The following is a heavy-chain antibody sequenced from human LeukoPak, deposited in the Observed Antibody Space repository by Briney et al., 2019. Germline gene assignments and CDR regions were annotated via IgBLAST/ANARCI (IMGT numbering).Heavy chain of an antibody. V-gene: IGHV4-4*07. Sequence: SETLSLTCTVSGGSISSYYWSWIRQPAGKGLEWIGRIYTSGSTNYNPSLKSRVTISVDTSKNQFSLKLSSVTAADTAVYYCARVRPYDSSGYYYVGAFDIWGQGTMVTVSS. CDR2: IYTSGST. CDR1: GGSISSYY. CDR3: ARVRPYDSSGYYYVGAFDI. J-gene: IGHJ3*02. D-gene: IGHD3-22*01.